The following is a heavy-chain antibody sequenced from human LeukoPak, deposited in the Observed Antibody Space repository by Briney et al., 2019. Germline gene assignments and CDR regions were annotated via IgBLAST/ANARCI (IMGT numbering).Heavy chain of an antibody. CDR3: AGRTVTESNGYFQQ. J-gene: IGHJ1*01. Sequence: PSETLSLTCAVYGGSFSGYYWSWIRQPPGKGLEWIGEINHSGSTNYNPSLKSRVTISVDTSKNQFSLKLSSVTAADTAVYYCAGRTVTESNGYFQQWGQGTLVTVSS. D-gene: IGHD4-17*01. V-gene: IGHV4-34*01. CDR1: GGSFSGYY. CDR2: INHSGST.